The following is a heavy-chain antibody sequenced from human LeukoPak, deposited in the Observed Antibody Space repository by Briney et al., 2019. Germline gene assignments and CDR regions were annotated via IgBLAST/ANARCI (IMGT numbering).Heavy chain of an antibody. CDR2: ISTNGDRT. Sequence: PGGSLRLSCGASGFTFSNSAMYWVRQAPGKGLEFVSVISTNGDRTYYADSVKGRFTISRDNSKNTPYLQMGSLRADDMAVYYCARGVAISSSGWYDTFDYWGQGALVTISS. D-gene: IGHD6-19*01. V-gene: IGHV3-64*02. J-gene: IGHJ4*02. CDR3: ARGVAISSSGWYDTFDY. CDR1: GFTFSNSA.